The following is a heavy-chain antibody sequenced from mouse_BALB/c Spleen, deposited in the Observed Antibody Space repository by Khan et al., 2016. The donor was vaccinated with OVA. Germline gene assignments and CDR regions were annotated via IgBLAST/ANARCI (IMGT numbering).Heavy chain of an antibody. CDR2: INPSDSES. V-gene: IGHV1-52*01. J-gene: IGHJ3*01. CDR1: GYTFTSYW. D-gene: IGHD2-2*01. CDR3: ARREKYGYDPSWFAY. Sequence: QVQLQQPGAELVRPGASVKLSCKASGYTFTSYWMNWVRQRPRQGLEWIGKINPSDSESHYNQMFKDKATLTVDKSSGTAYMQLSSLTSEDSAVHYCARREKYGYDPSWFAYWGQGTLVTVSA.